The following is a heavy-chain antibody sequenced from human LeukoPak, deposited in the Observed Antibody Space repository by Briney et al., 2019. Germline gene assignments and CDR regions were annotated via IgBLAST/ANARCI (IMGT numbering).Heavy chain of an antibody. CDR3: ARDRVFYDFWSGYYKAYYFDY. CDR2: ISSSGSTI. CDR1: GFTFSDYY. Sequence: PRGSLRLSCAASGFTFSDYYMSWIRQAPGKGLEWVSYISSSGSTIYYADSVKGRFTISRDNAKNSLYLQMNSLRAEDTAVYYCARDRVFYDFWSGYYKAYYFDYWGQGTLVTVSS. D-gene: IGHD3-3*01. J-gene: IGHJ4*02. V-gene: IGHV3-11*01.